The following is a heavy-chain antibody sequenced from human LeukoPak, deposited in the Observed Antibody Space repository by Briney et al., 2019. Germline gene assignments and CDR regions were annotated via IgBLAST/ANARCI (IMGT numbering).Heavy chain of an antibody. CDR2: IKSKTDGGTT. V-gene: IGHV3-15*01. CDR3: ARFAAGGSYYYYMDV. D-gene: IGHD3-10*01. Sequence: GGSLRLSCAASGFTFSNAWMSWVRQAPGKGLEWVGRIKSKTDGGTTDYAAPVKGRFTISRDNAKNSLYLQMNSLRADDTAVYYCARFAAGGSYYYYMDVWGKGTTVTVSS. J-gene: IGHJ6*03. CDR1: GFTFSNAW.